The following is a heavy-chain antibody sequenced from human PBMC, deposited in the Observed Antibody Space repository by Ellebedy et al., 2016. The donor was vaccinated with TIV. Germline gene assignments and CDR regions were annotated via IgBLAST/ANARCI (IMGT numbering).Heavy chain of an antibody. Sequence: ASVKVSCXASGYTFTGYYMHWVRQAPGQGLEWMGWINPNSGGTNYAQKFQGWVTMTRDTSISTAYMELSRLRSDDTAVYYCARTPRRDGYTPGIGVDYWGQGTLVTVSS. CDR2: INPNSGGT. V-gene: IGHV1-2*04. J-gene: IGHJ4*02. CDR1: GYTFTGYY. D-gene: IGHD5-24*01. CDR3: ARTPRRDGYTPGIGVDY.